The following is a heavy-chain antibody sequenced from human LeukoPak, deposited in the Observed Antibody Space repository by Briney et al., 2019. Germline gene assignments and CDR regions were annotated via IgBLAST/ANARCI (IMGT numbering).Heavy chain of an antibody. V-gene: IGHV1-3*01. CDR1: GYTFTSYA. Sequence: ASVKVSCKASGYTFTSYAMHWVRQAPGQRLEWMGWINAGNGNTKYSQKFQGRVTMTTDTSTSTAYMELRSLRSDDTAVYYCARGRAAASFSGPNWFDPWGQGTLVTVSS. D-gene: IGHD6-13*01. CDR3: ARGRAAASFSGPNWFDP. CDR2: INAGNGNT. J-gene: IGHJ5*02.